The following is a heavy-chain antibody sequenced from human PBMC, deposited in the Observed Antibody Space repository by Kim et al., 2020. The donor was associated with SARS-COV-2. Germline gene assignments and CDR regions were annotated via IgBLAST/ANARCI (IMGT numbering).Heavy chain of an antibody. CDR3: AREIGEPITGTTLADY. CDR2: IYSGGST. Sequence: GGSLRLSCAASGFTVSSNYMSWVRQAPGKGLEWVSVIYSGGSTYYADSVKGRFTISRDNSKNTLYLQMNRLRAEDTAVYYCAREIGEPITGTTLADYWGQGTLVTVSS. D-gene: IGHD1-7*01. V-gene: IGHV3-53*01. J-gene: IGHJ4*02. CDR1: GFTVSSNY.